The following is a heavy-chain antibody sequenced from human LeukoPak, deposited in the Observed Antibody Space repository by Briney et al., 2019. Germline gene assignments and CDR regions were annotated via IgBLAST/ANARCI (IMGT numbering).Heavy chain of an antibody. CDR1: GFTFDDYG. CDR3: ARVVVVTPLGAFDI. J-gene: IGHJ3*02. Sequence: GGSLRLSCAASGFTFDDYGMSWVRQAPGKGLEWVSGINWNGGSTGYAESVKGRFTISRDNAKNSLYLQMNSLRAEDTALYYCARVVVVTPLGAFDIWGQGTMVTVSS. D-gene: IGHD3-22*01. V-gene: IGHV3-20*04. CDR2: INWNGGST.